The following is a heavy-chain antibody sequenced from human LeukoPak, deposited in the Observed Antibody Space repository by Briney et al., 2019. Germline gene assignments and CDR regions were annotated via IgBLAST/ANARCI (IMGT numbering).Heavy chain of an antibody. CDR2: INHSGST. CDR1: GGSFSGYY. CDR3: ARGRRDSSGYMKRPFDY. J-gene: IGHJ4*02. D-gene: IGHD3-22*01. V-gene: IGHV4-34*01. Sequence: SETLSLTCAVYGGSFSGYYWSWICQPPGKGLEWIGEINHSGSTNYNPSLKSRVTISVDTSKNQFSLKLSSVTAADTAVYYCARGRRDSSGYMKRPFDYWGQGTLVTVSS.